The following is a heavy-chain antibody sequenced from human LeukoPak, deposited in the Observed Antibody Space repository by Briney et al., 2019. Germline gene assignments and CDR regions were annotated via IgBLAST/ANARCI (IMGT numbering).Heavy chain of an antibody. D-gene: IGHD2-15*01. Sequence: ASVKVSCKASGYSFTDYYMHWVRQAPGQGLEWMGWINPDSGGTNFAQKFQGRVTMTRDTSISTAYMELSSLRSEDTAVYYCARTYCSGGSCYVWYFDLWGRGTLVTVSS. CDR1: GYSFTDYY. CDR2: INPDSGGT. V-gene: IGHV1-2*02. CDR3: ARTYCSGGSCYVWYFDL. J-gene: IGHJ2*01.